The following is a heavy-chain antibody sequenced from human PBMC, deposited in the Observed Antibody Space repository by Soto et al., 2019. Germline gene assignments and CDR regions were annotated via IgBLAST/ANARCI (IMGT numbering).Heavy chain of an antibody. V-gene: IGHV1-8*01. J-gene: IGHJ5*02. Sequence: VQLVQSGAEVKKPGASVTVSCKASGYTFTNNDINWVRQAPGQGLEWLGWMYTNTNTTDSAEVFEGRVSLTWYTSISTAYMQLNSLKIDDTAVYYCAREVVETSSLWLDPWGQGTLVTVSS. CDR1: GYTFTNND. CDR3: AREVVETSSLWLDP. D-gene: IGHD6-6*01. CDR2: MYTNTNTT.